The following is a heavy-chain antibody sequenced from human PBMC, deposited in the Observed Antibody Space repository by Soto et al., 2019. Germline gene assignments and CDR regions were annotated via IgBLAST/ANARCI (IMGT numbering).Heavy chain of an antibody. CDR2: LASGGST. CDR1: GGSILSFY. Sequence: SETLSLTCTVSGGSILSFYWSWVRQPPGKGLEVVSYLASGGSTVHNPSLTGRLSVSLDTATNQVSLTLTSVTDADTAVYFCALLRPATICRDFNCPSWFDPWAQGTLVTVSS. CDR3: ALLRPATICRDFNCPSWFDP. D-gene: IGHD2-2*01. V-gene: IGHV4-59*03. J-gene: IGHJ5*02.